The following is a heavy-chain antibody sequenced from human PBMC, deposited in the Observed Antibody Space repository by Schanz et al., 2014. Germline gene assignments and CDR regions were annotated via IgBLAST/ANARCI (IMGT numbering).Heavy chain of an antibody. CDR2: ISGSGAST. J-gene: IGHJ4*02. CDR3: VRDELLWFGEVLSLDY. Sequence: QVQLVESGGGLVKPGESLRLSCAASGFTFSDYYMSWVRQAPGKGLEWVSGISGSGASTYYADSVKGRFTISRDNSNKTVDLQMNSLRTEDAALYYCVRDELLWFGEVLSLDYWGQGALVTVSS. D-gene: IGHD3-10*01. CDR1: GFTFSDYY. V-gene: IGHV3-11*01.